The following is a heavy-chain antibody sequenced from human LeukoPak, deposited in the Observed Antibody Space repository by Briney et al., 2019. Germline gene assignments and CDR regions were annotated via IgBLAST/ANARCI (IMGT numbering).Heavy chain of an antibody. D-gene: IGHD2-15*01. CDR3: ARGGYCSGGSCASFSVDWFDP. Sequence: ASVTVSCKASGYTFTSYYMHWVRQAPGQGLEGMGIINPSGGSTSYAQKFQGRVTMTRDTSTSTVYMELSSLRSEDTAVYYCARGGYCSGGSCASFSVDWFDPWGQGTLVTVSS. V-gene: IGHV1-46*01. J-gene: IGHJ5*02. CDR2: INPSGGST. CDR1: GYTFTSYY.